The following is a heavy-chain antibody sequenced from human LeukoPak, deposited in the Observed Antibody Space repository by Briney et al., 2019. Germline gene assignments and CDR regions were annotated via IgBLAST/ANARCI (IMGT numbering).Heavy chain of an antibody. V-gene: IGHV3-7*01. CDR3: ATGGDLYCTTDNCLPFDC. D-gene: IGHD2-8*01. CDR2: IQQNGGGK. CDR1: GFTFGSYW. Sequence: GGSLRVSCAASGFTFGSYWMSWVRQAPGNGLEGVANIQQNGGGKHYVDSVKGRFTISRDNAKNSLYLQMDNLRAEDTAVYYCATGGDLYCTTDNCLPFDCWGQGTLVTVSS. J-gene: IGHJ4*02.